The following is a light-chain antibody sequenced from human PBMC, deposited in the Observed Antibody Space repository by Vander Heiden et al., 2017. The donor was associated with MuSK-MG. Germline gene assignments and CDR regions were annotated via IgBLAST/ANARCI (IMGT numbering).Light chain of an antibody. Sequence: EIVLTQSPATLSVSPGERATLSCRASQSVSSNLAWYQQKPGQAPRLLIYGASTRATGIPARFSGSGSGTEFTLTISSLQSEDFAVYYCQQYNTYPLTFGGGTKGEIK. V-gene: IGKV3-15*01. CDR1: QSVSSN. CDR2: GAS. CDR3: QQYNTYPLT. J-gene: IGKJ4*02.